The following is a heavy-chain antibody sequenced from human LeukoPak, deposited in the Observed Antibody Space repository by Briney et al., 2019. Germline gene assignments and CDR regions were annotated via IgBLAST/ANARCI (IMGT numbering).Heavy chain of an antibody. D-gene: IGHD2-21*02. CDR3: ARGDDFSGDY. Sequence: GGSLRLSCGGSGFTFQEYGMSWVRHTPGKGLEWVANIHPDGHEKYHVDSVTGRFTIYRDNAKNSLYLQMNSLRVEDTAVYYCARGDDFSGDYWGQGTLVTVSS. CDR1: GFTFQEYG. CDR2: IHPDGHEK. V-gene: IGHV3-7*04. J-gene: IGHJ4*02.